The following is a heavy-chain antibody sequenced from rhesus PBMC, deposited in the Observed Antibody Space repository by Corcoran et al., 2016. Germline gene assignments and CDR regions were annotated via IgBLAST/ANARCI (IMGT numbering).Heavy chain of an antibody. CDR2: INGNSGST. Sequence: QVQLQESGPGLVKPSETLSLTCAVFGGSFSSYWWSWIRQPPGKGLEWIGEINGNSGSTNYNPSLKSRITISKYASKNQFSLKLSSLTAADTAVYYCTRSFSDYWGQGVLVTVSS. V-gene: IGHV4-80*01. CDR1: GGSFSSYW. CDR3: TRSFSDY. J-gene: IGHJ4*01.